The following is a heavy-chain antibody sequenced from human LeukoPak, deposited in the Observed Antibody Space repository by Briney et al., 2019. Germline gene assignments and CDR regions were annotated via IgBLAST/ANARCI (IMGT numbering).Heavy chain of an antibody. D-gene: IGHD5-18*01. Sequence: PSETLSLTCTVSGGSISSSSYYWGWIRQPPGKGLEWIGSIYYSGSTYYNPSPKSRVTISVDTSKNQFSLKLSSVTAADTAVYYCASYSYLGLFFDYWGQGTLVTVSS. J-gene: IGHJ4*02. CDR2: IYYSGST. CDR3: ASYSYLGLFFDY. V-gene: IGHV4-39*01. CDR1: GGSISSSSYY.